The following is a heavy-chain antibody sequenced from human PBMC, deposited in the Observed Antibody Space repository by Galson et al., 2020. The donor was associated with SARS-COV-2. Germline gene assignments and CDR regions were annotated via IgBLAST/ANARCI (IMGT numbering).Heavy chain of an antibody. V-gene: IGHV3-21*01. D-gene: IGHD3-10*01. J-gene: IGHJ6*02. Sequence: GESLKISCAASGFTFSSYSMNWVRQAPGKGLEWVSYISSSSSYIYYADSVKGRFTISRDNAKNSLYLQMNSLRAEDTAVYYCARDRGSGSYYSLTYYYDCMDVWGHGTTVTVSS. CDR3: ARDRGSGSYYSLTYYYDCMDV. CDR2: ISSSSSYI. CDR1: GFTFSSYS.